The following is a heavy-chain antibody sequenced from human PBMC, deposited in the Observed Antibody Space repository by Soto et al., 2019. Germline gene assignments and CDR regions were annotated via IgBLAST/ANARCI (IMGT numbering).Heavy chain of an antibody. CDR3: ARGPSTNGVSYYMDV. J-gene: IGHJ6*03. V-gene: IGHV1-69*13. Sequence: SVKVSCKASGGTFSSYAISWVRQAPGQGLEWMGGIIPIFGTANYAQKFQGRVTITADESASTAYMELSSLRSEDTAVYYCARGPSTNGVSYYMDVWGKGTTVTVSS. CDR1: GGTFSSYA. D-gene: IGHD2-8*01. CDR2: IIPIFGTA.